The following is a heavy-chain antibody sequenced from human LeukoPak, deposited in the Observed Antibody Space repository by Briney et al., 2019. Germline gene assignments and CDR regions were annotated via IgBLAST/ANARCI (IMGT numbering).Heavy chain of an antibody. CDR2: INYSGST. CDR1: GGSISSYY. D-gene: IGHD3-3*01. Sequence: SETLSLTCTVSGGSISSYYWSWIRQPPGKGLEWIGYINYSGSTNYNPSLKSRVTISVDTSKNQFSLKLSSVTAADTAVYYCARGTYYDFWSGYFNEYYYYMDVWGKGTTVTVSS. CDR3: ARGTYYDFWSGYFNEYYYYMDV. V-gene: IGHV4-59*01. J-gene: IGHJ6*03.